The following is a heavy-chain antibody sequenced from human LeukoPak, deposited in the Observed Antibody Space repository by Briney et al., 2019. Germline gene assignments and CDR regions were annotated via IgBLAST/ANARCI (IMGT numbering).Heavy chain of an antibody. CDR3: AKGLAPNANSHFDY. CDR2: ISSSGYTT. Sequence: GGSLRLSCAASGFTFRNSYMSWMRQAPGKGLELVSYISSSGYTTYYADSVKGRFTISRDNAKNSLYLQMNSLRAEDTAVYYCAKGLAPNANSHFDYWGQGTLVTVSS. CDR1: GFTFRNSY. V-gene: IGHV3-11*01. J-gene: IGHJ4*02. D-gene: IGHD4/OR15-4a*01.